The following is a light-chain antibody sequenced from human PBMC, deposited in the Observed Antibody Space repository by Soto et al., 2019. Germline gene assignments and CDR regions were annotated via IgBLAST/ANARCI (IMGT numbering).Light chain of an antibody. CDR1: SSDVGGYDF. V-gene: IGLV2-14*01. Sequence: QSVLSQPASVSGSPGQSITISCTVASSDVGGYDFVSWYQHHPGTPPKLIIYEVTHRPSGVSHRFSGSKSASTASLTISGLQVEDEAAYFCGSYSSTTTREVFGTGTKVTVL. CDR2: EVT. J-gene: IGLJ1*01. CDR3: GSYSSTTTREV.